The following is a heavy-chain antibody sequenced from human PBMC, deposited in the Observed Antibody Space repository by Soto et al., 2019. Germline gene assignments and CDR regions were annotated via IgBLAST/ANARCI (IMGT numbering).Heavy chain of an antibody. CDR3: ARLGYSYGYDYYYGMDV. CDR2: IYYSGST. J-gene: IGHJ6*02. D-gene: IGHD5-18*01. V-gene: IGHV4-39*01. CDR1: GGSISSSSYY. Sequence: SETLDLTSTVSGGSISSSSYYWGCIRQPPGKGLEWIGSIYYSGSTYYNPSLKSRVTISVDTSKNQFSLKLSSVTAADTAVYYCARLGYSYGYDYYYGMDVWGQGTTVTVSS.